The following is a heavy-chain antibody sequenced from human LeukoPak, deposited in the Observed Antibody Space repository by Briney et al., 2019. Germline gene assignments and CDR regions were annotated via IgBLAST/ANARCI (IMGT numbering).Heavy chain of an antibody. J-gene: IGHJ3*02. Sequence: VGSLRLSCAASGFTFDDYAMHWVRQAPGKGLEWVSLISGDGGSTYYADSVKGRFTISRDNSKDSLYLQMNSLRTEDTALYYCAKVEGGYRSGGSCFGAFDIWGQGTMVTVSS. CDR3: AKVEGGYRSGGSCFGAFDI. CDR1: GFTFDDYA. CDR2: ISGDGGST. V-gene: IGHV3-43*02. D-gene: IGHD2-15*01.